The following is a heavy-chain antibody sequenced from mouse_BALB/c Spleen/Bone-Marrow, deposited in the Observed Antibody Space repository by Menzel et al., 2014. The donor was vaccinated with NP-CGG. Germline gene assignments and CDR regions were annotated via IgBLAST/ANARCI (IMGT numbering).Heavy chain of an antibody. J-gene: IGHJ1*01. CDR2: ISSGSSTI. CDR3: ARDVPLYDV. CDR1: GFTFSSFG. Sequence: DVHLLESGAEVVQPGVSRKLSCAASGFTFSSFGTHWVRQAPEKGLEWVAYISSGSSTIYYAGTVKGRFTISTDNPKNTLFLQMTSLRTEDTAMYYCARDVPLYDV. V-gene: IGHV5-17*02.